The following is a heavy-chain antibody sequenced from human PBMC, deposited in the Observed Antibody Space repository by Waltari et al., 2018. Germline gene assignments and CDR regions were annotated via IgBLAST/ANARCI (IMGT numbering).Heavy chain of an antibody. J-gene: IGHJ5*01. CDR1: NVPLNNHY. CDR3: AREGSLYSSTGGWIGP. CDR2: INQITGDT. V-gene: IGHV4-59*11. D-gene: IGHD2-2*01. Sequence: QVHLQESGLGLVKPPETLSLTCTVSNVPLNNHYWRWIRQPPGKRMEWIGWINQITGDTNYNPSLESRVIISSDISKNQFSLKLTSVTAADTAIYYCAREGSLYSSTGGWIGPWGQGMLVTVSS.